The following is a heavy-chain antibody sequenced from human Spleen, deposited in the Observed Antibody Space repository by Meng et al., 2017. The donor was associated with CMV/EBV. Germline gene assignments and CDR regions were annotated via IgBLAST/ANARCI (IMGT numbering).Heavy chain of an antibody. CDR3: AREPSYYFDY. D-gene: IGHD2-2*01. CDR1: GFTFSSYS. V-gene: IGHV3-48*04. CDR2: ISSSSSTI. J-gene: IGHJ4*02. Sequence: GESLKISCAASGFTFSSYSMNWVRQAPGKGLEWVSYISSSSSTIYYADSVKGRFTISRDNAKNSLYLQMNSLRAEDTAVYYCAREPSYYFDYWGQGTLVTVSS.